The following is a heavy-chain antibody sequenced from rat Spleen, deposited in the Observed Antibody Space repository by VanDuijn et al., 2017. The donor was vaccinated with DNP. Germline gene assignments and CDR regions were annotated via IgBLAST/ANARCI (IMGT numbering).Heavy chain of an antibody. CDR2: MWSGGST. V-gene: IGHV2S63*01. CDR3: TRFFTY. Sequence: VQLKESGPGLVQPSQTLSLTCTVSGFSLSIYGVSWVRQPPGKGLEWMGVMWSGGSTAYNSTLKSRLSISRDTSKSQVFLKINSLQTEDTAIYYCTRFFTYWGQGTLVTVSS. CDR1: GFSLSIYG. J-gene: IGHJ3*01.